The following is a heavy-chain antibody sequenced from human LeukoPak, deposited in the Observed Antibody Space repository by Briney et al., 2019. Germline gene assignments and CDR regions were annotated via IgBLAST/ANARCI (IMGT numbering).Heavy chain of an antibody. V-gene: IGHV1-2*02. D-gene: IGHD2-15*01. J-gene: IGHJ4*02. CDR2: INPNSGGT. Sequence: ASVKVSCKASGYTFTGYYMHWVRQAPGQGLEWMGWINPNSGGTNYAQKFQGRVTMTRDTSISTAYMELSRLRSDDTAVYYSARGCSGGSCYPGGYWGQGTLVTVSS. CDR3: ARGCSGGSCYPGGY. CDR1: GYTFTGYY.